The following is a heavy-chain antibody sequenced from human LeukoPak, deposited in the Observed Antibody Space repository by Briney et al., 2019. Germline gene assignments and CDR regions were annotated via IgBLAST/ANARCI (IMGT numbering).Heavy chain of an antibody. J-gene: IGHJ4*02. CDR1: GFTFSSYA. Sequence: GRSLRLSCAASGFTFSSYAMHWVRQAPGKGLEWVALISYDGSNKYYADSVEGRFTISRDNSKNTLYLQMNSLRAEDTAVYYCAREYSNYFDYWGQGTLVTVSS. V-gene: IGHV3-30-3*01. CDR2: ISYDGSNK. D-gene: IGHD4-4*01. CDR3: AREYSNYFDY.